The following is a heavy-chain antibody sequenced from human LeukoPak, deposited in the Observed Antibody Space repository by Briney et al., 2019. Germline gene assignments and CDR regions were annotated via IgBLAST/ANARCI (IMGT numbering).Heavy chain of an antibody. J-gene: IGHJ4*02. CDR1: GYTFIHYF. CDR2: INSNTGGT. CDR3: ARDLSSTSNWELDY. D-gene: IGHD7-27*01. V-gene: IGHV1-2*06. Sequence: ASVKVSCKASGYTFIHYFIHWVRLAPGQGLEWMGRINSNTGGTEYTQKFQGRVTMTRDTSITTVYMELTGLTSDDTAVYYCARDLSSTSNWELDYWGQGTLVTVSS.